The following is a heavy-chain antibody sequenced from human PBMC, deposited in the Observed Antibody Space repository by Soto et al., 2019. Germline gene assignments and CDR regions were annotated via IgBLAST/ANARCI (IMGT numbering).Heavy chain of an antibody. Sequence: PGWSLRLSCSASGFTCSSYSMNWVRQAPGKGLEWVSSISSSSSYIYYADSVKGRFTISRDNAKNSLYLQMNSLRAEDTAVYYCARDGRGGDYWGQGTLVTVSS. CDR3: ARDGRGGDY. J-gene: IGHJ4*02. D-gene: IGHD3-3*01. V-gene: IGHV3-21*01. CDR2: ISSSSSYI. CDR1: GFTCSSYS.